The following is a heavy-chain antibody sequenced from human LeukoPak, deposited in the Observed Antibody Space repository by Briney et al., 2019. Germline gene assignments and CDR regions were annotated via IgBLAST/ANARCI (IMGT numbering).Heavy chain of an antibody. V-gene: IGHV3-20*04. D-gene: IGHD1-26*01. CDR2: INWNGGST. J-gene: IGHJ3*02. CDR1: GFTFDDYG. Sequence: GGSLRLSCAASGFTFDDYGMSWVRQAPGKGLEWVSGINWNGGSTGYADSVKGRFTISRDNAKNSLCLQMNSLRAEDTALYYCARDQWELLAFDIWGQGTMVTVSS. CDR3: ARDQWELLAFDI.